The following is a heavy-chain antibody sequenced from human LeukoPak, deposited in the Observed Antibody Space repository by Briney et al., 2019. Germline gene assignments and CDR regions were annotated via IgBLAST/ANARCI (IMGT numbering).Heavy chain of an antibody. CDR2: IIPIFGTA. D-gene: IGHD4-17*01. CDR1: GGTFSSYA. Sequence: SVKVSCKASGGTFSSYAISWVRQAPGQGLEWMGGIIPIFGTANYAPKFQGRVTITADESTSTAYMELSSLRSEDTAVYYCARVGTVTRYFDLWGRGTLVTVSS. CDR3: ARVGTVTRYFDL. J-gene: IGHJ2*01. V-gene: IGHV1-69*13.